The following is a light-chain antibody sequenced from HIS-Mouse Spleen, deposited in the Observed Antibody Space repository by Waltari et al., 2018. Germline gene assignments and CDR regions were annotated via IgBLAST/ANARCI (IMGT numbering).Light chain of an antibody. CDR2: AVS. CDR1: SSDVGGYNY. J-gene: IGLJ1*01. V-gene: IGLV2-8*01. Sequence: QSALTQPPSASGSPGQSLPISCTGTSSDVGGYNYVSWYQQHPGKAPKLIIYAVSKRPSGVPDRFSGSKSGNTASLTVSGLQAEDEADYYCSSYAGSNNYVFGTGTKVTVL. CDR3: SSYAGSNNYV.